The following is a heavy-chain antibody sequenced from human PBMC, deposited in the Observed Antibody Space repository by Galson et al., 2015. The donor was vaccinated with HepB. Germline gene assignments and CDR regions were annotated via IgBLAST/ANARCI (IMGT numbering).Heavy chain of an antibody. J-gene: IGHJ4*02. V-gene: IGHV3-30-3*01. CDR3: ARDLYGVVVAATAFDY. CDR1: GFTFSSYA. Sequence: SLRLSCAASGFTFSSYAMHWVRQAPGKGLEWVAVISYDGSNKYYADSVKGRFTISRDNSKNTLYLQMNSLRAEDTAVYYCARDLYGVVVAATAFDYWGQGTLVTVSS. CDR2: ISYDGSNK. D-gene: IGHD2-15*01.